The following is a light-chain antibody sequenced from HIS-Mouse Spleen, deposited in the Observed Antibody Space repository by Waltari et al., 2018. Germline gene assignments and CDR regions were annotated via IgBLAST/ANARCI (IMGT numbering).Light chain of an antibody. CDR3: QQYGSSPPWP. Sequence: EIVLTQSPGTLSLSPGERATLSCRASQSVSSSYLAWYQQKPGQAPRLLIYGASSTATGIPDRCSGSGSGTDFTLTISRLEPEDFAVYYCQQYGSSPPWPFGQGTKVEIK. J-gene: IGKJ1*01. V-gene: IGKV3-20*01. CDR2: GAS. CDR1: QSVSSSY.